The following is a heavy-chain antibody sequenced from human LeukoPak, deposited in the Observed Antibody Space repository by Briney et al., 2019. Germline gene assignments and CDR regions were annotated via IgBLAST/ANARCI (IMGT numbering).Heavy chain of an antibody. Sequence: GGSLRLSCAASGFTVSSNYMNWVRQAPGKGLEWVSYISRSSSIIYYADSVKGRFTISRDNAKNSLYLQMNSLRDEDTAVYYCARSVNSADYWGQGTLVTVSS. CDR2: ISRSSSII. CDR3: ARSVNSADY. J-gene: IGHJ4*02. V-gene: IGHV3-48*02. D-gene: IGHD4-23*01. CDR1: GFTVSSNY.